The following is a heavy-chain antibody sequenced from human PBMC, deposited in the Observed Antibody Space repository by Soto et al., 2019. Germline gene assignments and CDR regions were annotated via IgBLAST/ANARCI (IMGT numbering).Heavy chain of an antibody. V-gene: IGHV1-58*01. CDR1: GFTFTSSA. D-gene: IGHD3-22*01. J-gene: IGHJ4*02. CDR2: IVIGRDNT. CDR3: AADLYDSSDVKDLGVY. Sequence: SVKVSWKASGFTFTSSAVQWVRQARGQRLEWIGWIVIGRDNTNYAQKFQERVTITRDMSTSTAYMELSSLRSEDTAVYYCAADLYDSSDVKDLGVYWGRGTLVTVSS.